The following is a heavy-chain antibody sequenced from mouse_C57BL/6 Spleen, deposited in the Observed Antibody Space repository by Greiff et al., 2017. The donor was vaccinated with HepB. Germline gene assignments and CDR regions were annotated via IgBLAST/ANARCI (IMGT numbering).Heavy chain of an antibody. CDR3: AREVIAAVVAPLDY. CDR1: GYTFTSYT. CDR2: INPSSGYT. Sequence: QVQLQQSGAELARPGASVKMSCKASGYTFTSYTMHWVKQRPGQGLEWIGYINPSSGYTKYNQKFKDKATLTADKSSSTAYMQLSSLTSEDSAVYYCAREVIAAVVAPLDYWGQGTTLTVSS. J-gene: IGHJ2*01. D-gene: IGHD1-1*01. V-gene: IGHV1-4*01.